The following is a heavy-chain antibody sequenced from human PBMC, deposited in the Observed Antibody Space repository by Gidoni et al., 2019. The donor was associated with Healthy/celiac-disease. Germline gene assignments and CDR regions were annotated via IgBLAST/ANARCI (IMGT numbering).Heavy chain of an antibody. Sequence: QVQLVQSGSELKKPGASVKVSCTASGYTFTSYAMNWVRQAPGQGLEWMGWINTTTGNPTYAQGFTGRFVFSLDTSVSTAYLQICSLKAEDTAVYYCARGRANTAISWFDPWGQGTLVTVSS. J-gene: IGHJ5*02. CDR1: GYTFTSYA. D-gene: IGHD5-18*01. CDR3: ARGRANTAISWFDP. V-gene: IGHV7-4-1*01. CDR2: INTTTGNP.